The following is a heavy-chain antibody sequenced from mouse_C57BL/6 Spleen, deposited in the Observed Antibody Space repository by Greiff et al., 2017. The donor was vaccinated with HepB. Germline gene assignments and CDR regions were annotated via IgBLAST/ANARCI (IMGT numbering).Heavy chain of an antibody. CDR3: TIEIYYGSTSFAY. Sequence: VQLQQSGTVLARPGASVKMSCKTSGYTFTSYWMHWVKQRPGQGLEWIGAIYPGNSDTSYNQKFKGKAKLTAVTSASTAYMELSSLTNEDSAVYYCTIEIYYGSTSFAYWGQGTLVTVSA. CDR1: GYTFTSYW. J-gene: IGHJ3*01. V-gene: IGHV1-5*01. CDR2: IYPGNSDT. D-gene: IGHD1-1*01.